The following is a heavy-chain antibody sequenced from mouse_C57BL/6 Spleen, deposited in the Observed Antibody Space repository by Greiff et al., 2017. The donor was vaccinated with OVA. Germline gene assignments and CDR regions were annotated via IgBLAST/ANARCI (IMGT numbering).Heavy chain of an antibody. J-gene: IGHJ2*01. Sequence: QVQLQQPGAELVMPGASVKLSCKASGYTFTSYWMHWVKQRPGQGLEWIGEIDPSDSYTNYNQKFNGKSTLTVDKSSSTAYMQLSSLTSEDSAVYYCARGGYYSNYYFDYWGQGTTLTVSS. CDR3: ARGGYYSNYYFDY. CDR2: IDPSDSYT. CDR1: GYTFTSYW. V-gene: IGHV1-69*01. D-gene: IGHD2-5*01.